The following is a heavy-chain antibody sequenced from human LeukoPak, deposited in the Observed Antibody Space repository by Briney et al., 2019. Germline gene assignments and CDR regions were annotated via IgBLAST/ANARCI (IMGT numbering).Heavy chain of an antibody. CDR3: ARLGYCSGGSCYSLDY. CDR1: GFTFSNYE. D-gene: IGHD2-15*01. V-gene: IGHV3-48*03. J-gene: IGHJ4*02. CDR2: ISSRGSTI. Sequence: HPGGSLRLSCEASGFTFSNYEMNWVRQAPGKGLEWVSYISSRGSTIFYPDSVRGRFTTSRDNAKNSLNLQMKSLRAEDTAVYYCARLGYCSGGSCYSLDYWGQGILVTVSS.